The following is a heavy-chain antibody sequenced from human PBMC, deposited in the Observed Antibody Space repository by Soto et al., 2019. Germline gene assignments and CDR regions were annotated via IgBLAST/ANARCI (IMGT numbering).Heavy chain of an antibody. J-gene: IGHJ4*02. D-gene: IGHD3-9*01. CDR1: GYTFTSYA. Sequence: ASVKVSCKASGYTFTSYAMHWVRQAPGQRLEWMGWINAGNGNTKYSQKFQGRVTITRDTSASTAYMELSSLRSEDTAVYYCARLGDFDWFPHDYWGQGTLVTVSS. CDR2: INAGNGNT. V-gene: IGHV1-3*01. CDR3: ARLGDFDWFPHDY.